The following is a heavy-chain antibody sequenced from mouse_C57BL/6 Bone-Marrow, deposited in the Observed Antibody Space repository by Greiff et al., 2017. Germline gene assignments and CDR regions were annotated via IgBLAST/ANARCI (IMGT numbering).Heavy chain of an antibody. D-gene: IGHD1-3*01. Sequence: QVQLQQPGAELVRPGSSVKLSCKASGYTFTSYWMHWVKQRPIQGLEWIGNIDPSDSETHYNQKFKDKATLTVDKSSSTAYMQLSSLTSEDSAVYYCARSRDNEAWFAYWGHGGLVTVSA. CDR3: ARSRDNEAWFAY. J-gene: IGHJ3*01. V-gene: IGHV1-52*01. CDR2: IDPSDSET. CDR1: GYTFTSYW.